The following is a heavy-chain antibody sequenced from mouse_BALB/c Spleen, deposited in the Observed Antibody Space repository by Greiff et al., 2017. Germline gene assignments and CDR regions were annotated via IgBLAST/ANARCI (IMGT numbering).Heavy chain of an antibody. CDR2: IDPETGGT. J-gene: IGHJ4*01. Sequence: QVQLQQPGSVLVRPGASVTLSCKASGYTFTDYEMHWVKQTPVHGLEWIGAIDPETGGTAYNQKFKGKATLTADKSSSTAYMELRSLTSEDSAVYYCTRGLTGAYAMDYWGQGTSVTVSS. D-gene: IGHD4-1*01. CDR1: GYTFTDYE. CDR3: TRGLTGAYAMDY. V-gene: IGHV1-15*01.